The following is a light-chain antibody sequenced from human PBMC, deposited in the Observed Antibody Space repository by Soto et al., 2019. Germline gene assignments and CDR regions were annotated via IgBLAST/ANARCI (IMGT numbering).Light chain of an antibody. CDR2: DAS. Sequence: EIVLTQSPATLSLSPGERATLSCRASQSISRSLAWYQQKPGQAPRLLISDASTRATGIPARFSGSGSGTEFTLTISGLQSEDFALYYCHQYNSWPPGTFGQGTKVDIK. CDR3: HQYNSWPPGT. J-gene: IGKJ2*01. CDR1: QSISRS. V-gene: IGKV3-15*01.